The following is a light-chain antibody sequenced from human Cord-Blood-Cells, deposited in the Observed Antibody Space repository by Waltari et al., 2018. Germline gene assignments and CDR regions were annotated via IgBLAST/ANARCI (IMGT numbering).Light chain of an antibody. CDR1: QSVLYSSNNKNY. Sequence: DIVMTQSPDSLAVSLGERATINCKSSQSVLYSSNNKNYLAWYQQKPGQPPKLLIYWASTREAGVPDRFSGSGSGTDFTLASSGLQAEDGAGYYCQQYYSTPRTFGQGTKVEIK. CDR2: WAS. CDR3: QQYYSTPRT. V-gene: IGKV4-1*01. J-gene: IGKJ1*01.